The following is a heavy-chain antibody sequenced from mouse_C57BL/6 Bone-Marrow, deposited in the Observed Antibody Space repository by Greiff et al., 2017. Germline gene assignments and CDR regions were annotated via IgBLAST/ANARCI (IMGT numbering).Heavy chain of an antibody. CDR1: GYTFTSSG. J-gene: IGHJ2*01. CDR2: IYPRSGNT. CDR3: ARYGYYGDY. V-gene: IGHV1-81*01. Sequence: VQLQQSGAELARPGASVKLSCKASGYTFTSSGISWVKQSTGPGLEWIGEIYPRSGNTYYNEKFKGKATLTADKSSSTAYMELRSLTSEDSAVYFCARYGYYGDYWGQGTTLTVAS. D-gene: IGHD2-3*01.